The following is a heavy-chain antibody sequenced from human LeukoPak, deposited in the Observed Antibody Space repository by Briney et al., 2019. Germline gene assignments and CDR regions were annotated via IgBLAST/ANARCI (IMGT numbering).Heavy chain of an antibody. CDR3: ARIGGSSWYYFDY. D-gene: IGHD6-13*01. Sequence: SETLSLTCTVSGGSISSYYWSWIRQPPGKGLEWIGYIYYSGSTNYNPSLKSRVTISVDTSKNQFSLKLSSVTAADTAVYYCARIGGSSWYYFDYWGQGTLVTVSS. J-gene: IGHJ4*02. CDR1: GGSISSYY. CDR2: IYYSGST. V-gene: IGHV4-59*01.